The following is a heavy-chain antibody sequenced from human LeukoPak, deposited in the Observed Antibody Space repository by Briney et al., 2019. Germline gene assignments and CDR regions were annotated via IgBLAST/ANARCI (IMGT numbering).Heavy chain of an antibody. Sequence: SETLSLTCAVYGGSFSGYYWSWIRQPPGKGLEWIGEINHSGSTNYNPSLKSRVTISVDTSKNQFSLKLSSVTAADTAVYYCARRSSGWSSYWYFDLWGRGTLVTVSS. V-gene: IGHV4-34*01. J-gene: IGHJ2*01. CDR3: ARRSSGWSSYWYFDL. CDR2: INHSGST. CDR1: GGSFSGYY. D-gene: IGHD6-19*01.